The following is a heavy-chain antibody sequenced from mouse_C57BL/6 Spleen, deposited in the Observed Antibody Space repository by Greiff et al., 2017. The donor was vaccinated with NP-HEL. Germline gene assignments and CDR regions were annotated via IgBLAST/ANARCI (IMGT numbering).Heavy chain of an antibody. Sequence: QVQLKQSGPELVKPGASVKISCKASGYAFSSSWMNWVKQRPGKGLEWIGRIYPGDGDTNYNGKFKGKATLTADKSSSTAYMQLSSLTSEDSAVYFCARGFPLGNAMDYWGQGTSVTVSS. D-gene: IGHD2-10*02. CDR2: IYPGDGDT. V-gene: IGHV1-82*01. J-gene: IGHJ4*01. CDR3: ARGFPLGNAMDY. CDR1: GYAFSSSW.